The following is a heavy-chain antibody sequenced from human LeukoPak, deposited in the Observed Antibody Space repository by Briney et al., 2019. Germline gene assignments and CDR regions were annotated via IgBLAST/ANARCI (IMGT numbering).Heavy chain of an antibody. CDR3: AKDLAPAAY. CDR1: GFTFSSYD. Sequence: GGSLRLSCAASGFTFSSYDMHWVRQAPGKGLEWVSGITGSAGSTYYADSVKGRFTISRDNSKNTMFLQMNSVRADDTAVYYCAKDLAPAAYWGQGTLVTVSS. D-gene: IGHD2-2*01. J-gene: IGHJ4*02. CDR2: ITGSAGST. V-gene: IGHV3-23*01.